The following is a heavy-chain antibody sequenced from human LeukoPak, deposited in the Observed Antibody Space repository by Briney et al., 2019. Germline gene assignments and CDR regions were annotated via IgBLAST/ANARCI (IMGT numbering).Heavy chain of an antibody. CDR2: ISYDGSNK. V-gene: IGHV3-30*18. Sequence: PGGSLRLSCAASGFTFSSYGMHWVRQAPGKGLEWVAVISYDGSNKYYADSVKGRFTNSRDNSKNTLYLQMNSLRAEDTAVYYCANRDYYDSSGYSIDYWGQGTLVTVSS. D-gene: IGHD3-22*01. J-gene: IGHJ4*02. CDR3: ANRDYYDSSGYSIDY. CDR1: GFTFSSYG.